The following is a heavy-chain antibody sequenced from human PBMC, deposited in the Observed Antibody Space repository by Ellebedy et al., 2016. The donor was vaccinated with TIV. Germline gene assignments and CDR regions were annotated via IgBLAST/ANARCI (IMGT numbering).Heavy chain of an antibody. J-gene: IGHJ6*02. D-gene: IGHD2-15*01. CDR2: ISYDGSNK. Sequence: GESLKISXAASGFTFSSYAMHWVRQAPGKGLEWVAVISYDGSNKYYADSVKGRFTISRDNSKNTLYLQMNSLRAEDTAVYYCARDPTDLYCSGGSCYSIYPLSTSEYGMDVWGQGTTVTVSS. CDR3: ARDPTDLYCSGGSCYSIYPLSTSEYGMDV. CDR1: GFTFSSYA. V-gene: IGHV3-30-3*01.